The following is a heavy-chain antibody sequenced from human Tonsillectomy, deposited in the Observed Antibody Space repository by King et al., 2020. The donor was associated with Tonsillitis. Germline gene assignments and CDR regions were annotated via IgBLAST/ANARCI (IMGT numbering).Heavy chain of an antibody. CDR3: AKVVSTAMVYYFDY. J-gene: IGHJ4*02. V-gene: IGHV3-23*04. CDR2: ISGSGSST. Sequence: LQLVESGGGLVQPGGSLRLSCAASGFTFRSSAMAWFRQAPGKGLEWVSGISGSGSSTYYADSVKGRFTISRDNSKNTLYLQMNILGAEDTAPYYCAKVVSTAMVYYFDYWGQGTLVTVSS. CDR1: GFTFRSSA. D-gene: IGHD5-18*01.